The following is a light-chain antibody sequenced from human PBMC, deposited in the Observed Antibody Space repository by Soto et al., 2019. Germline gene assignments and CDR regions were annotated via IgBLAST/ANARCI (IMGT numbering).Light chain of an antibody. CDR1: QSVSSIY. V-gene: IGKV3-20*01. Sequence: EIVLTQSPGTLSLSPGERATLSCRASQSVSSIYLAWYQQKPGQAPRLLIYGASSRATGIPDRFSGSGSGTDFTLTLSRLEPEDFAVYSCPPYGSPPPTFGQGTKVEIK. J-gene: IGKJ1*01. CDR2: GAS. CDR3: PPYGSPPPT.